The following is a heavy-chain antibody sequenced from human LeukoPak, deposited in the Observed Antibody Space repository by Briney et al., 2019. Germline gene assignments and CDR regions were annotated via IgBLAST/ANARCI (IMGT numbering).Heavy chain of an antibody. V-gene: IGHV1-69*13. Sequence: ASVKVSCKASGGTFSSYAISWVRQAPGQGLEWMGGIIPIFGTANCAQKFQGRVTITADESTSTAYMELSSLRSEDTAVYYCARPYSNYGSTFLHAFDIWGQGTMVTVSS. CDR2: IIPIFGTA. CDR3: ARPYSNYGSTFLHAFDI. J-gene: IGHJ3*02. CDR1: GGTFSSYA. D-gene: IGHD4-11*01.